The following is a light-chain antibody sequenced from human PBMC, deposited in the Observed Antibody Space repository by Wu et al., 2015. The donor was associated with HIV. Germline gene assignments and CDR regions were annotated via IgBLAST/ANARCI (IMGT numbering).Light chain of an antibody. J-gene: IGKJ1*01. V-gene: IGKV1-27*01. CDR3: QKYNTRPWT. Sequence: EIQMTQSPSSLSASVGDRVTITCRASQGITNYLAYQQKPGKVPKVLIYAASTLQSGAPSRFSGSGSGTDFTLTISSLQPEDVATYYCQKYNTRPWTFGQGTKVEIK. CDR2: AAS. CDR1: QGITNY.